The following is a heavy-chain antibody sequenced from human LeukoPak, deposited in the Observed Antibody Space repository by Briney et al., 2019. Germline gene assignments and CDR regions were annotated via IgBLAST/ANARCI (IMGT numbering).Heavy chain of an antibody. J-gene: IGHJ4*02. V-gene: IGHV3-30*19. D-gene: IGHD3-16*01. Sequence: GGSLRLSCAASGFSFSNHGMHWVRQAPGKGLEWVAVISYDGSNKYYADSVKGRFTISRDNSKNTLYLQMNSLRAEDTAVYYCARDLQRGSIDYWGQGTLVTVSS. CDR3: ARDLQRGSIDY. CDR2: ISYDGSNK. CDR1: GFSFSNHG.